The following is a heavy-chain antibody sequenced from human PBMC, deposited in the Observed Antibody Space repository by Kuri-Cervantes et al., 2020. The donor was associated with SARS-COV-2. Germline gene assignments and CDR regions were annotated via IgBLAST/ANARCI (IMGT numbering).Heavy chain of an antibody. Sequence: ASVKVSCKASGYTFTGYYMHWVRQAPGRGLEWVGWINPNSGGTNYAQKFQGWVTMTRDTSISTAYMELSRLRSDDTAVYYCARYPLAVAGNYYYGMDVWGQGTTVTVSS. V-gene: IGHV1-2*04. J-gene: IGHJ6*02. D-gene: IGHD6-19*01. CDR2: INPNSGGT. CDR3: ARYPLAVAGNYYYGMDV. CDR1: GYTFTGYY.